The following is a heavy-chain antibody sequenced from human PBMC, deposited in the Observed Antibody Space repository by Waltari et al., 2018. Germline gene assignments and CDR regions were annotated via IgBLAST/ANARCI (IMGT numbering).Heavy chain of an antibody. D-gene: IGHD3-10*01. CDR3: ARGGAGRGPNFDY. CDR2: IYYSGST. V-gene: IGHV4-59*01. Sequence: QVQLQESGPGLVKPSETLSLTCTVSGGSISSYYWSWIRQPPGKGLEWIGYIYYSGSTNSNPSLKIRVTRSVDTSKNQFSLKLSSVTAADTAVYYCARGGAGRGPNFDYWGQGTLVTVSS. CDR1: GGSISSYY. J-gene: IGHJ4*02.